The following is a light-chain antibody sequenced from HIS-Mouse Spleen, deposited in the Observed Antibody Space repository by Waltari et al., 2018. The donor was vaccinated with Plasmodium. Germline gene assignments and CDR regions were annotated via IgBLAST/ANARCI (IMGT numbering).Light chain of an antibody. J-gene: IGKJ2*01. CDR1: QDISNY. Sequence: DIQMTQSPSYLSASVGERVTITCQASQDISNYLTWYQQKPGKAPKLLIYDASNLETGVPSRFSGSGSGTDFTFTISSLQPEDIATYYCQQYDNLPYTFGQGTKLEIK. CDR3: QQYDNLPYT. CDR2: DAS. V-gene: IGKV1-33*01.